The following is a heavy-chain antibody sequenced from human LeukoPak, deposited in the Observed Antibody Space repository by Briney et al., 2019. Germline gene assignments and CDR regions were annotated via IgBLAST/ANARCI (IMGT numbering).Heavy chain of an antibody. CDR1: GYTFTSYG. V-gene: IGHV1-18*01. CDR2: ISAYNGNT. J-gene: IGHJ6*03. D-gene: IGHD2-2*02. Sequence: GASVKVSCKASGYTFTSYGINWVRQAPGQGLEWMGWISAYNGNTNYAQKLQGRVTMTTDTSTSTAYMELRSLRSDDTAVYYCARDGDCSSTSCYTRYYYYYMDVWGKGTTVTVSS. CDR3: ARDGDCSSTSCYTRYYYYYMDV.